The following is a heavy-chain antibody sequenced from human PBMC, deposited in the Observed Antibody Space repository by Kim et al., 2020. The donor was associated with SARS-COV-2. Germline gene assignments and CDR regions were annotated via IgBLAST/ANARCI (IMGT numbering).Heavy chain of an antibody. CDR3: AAHYCSTIACYWESGMDV. J-gene: IGHJ6*01. CDR1: GGSISSMY. Sequence: SETLSLTCTVSGGSISSMYWSWIRQPPGKGLEWVGQVHNTGTTSYSPSFQGRVIISGDTSKNQISLRLISVTAADSSVYYCAAHYCSTIACYWESGMDV. CDR2: VHNTGTT. V-gene: IGHV4-4*09. D-gene: IGHD2-2*01.